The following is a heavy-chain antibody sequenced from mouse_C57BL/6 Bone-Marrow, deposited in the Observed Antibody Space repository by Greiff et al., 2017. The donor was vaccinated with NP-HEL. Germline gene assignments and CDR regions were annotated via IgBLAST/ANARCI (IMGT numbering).Heavy chain of an antibody. Sequence: VQRVESGAELVRPGASVKLSCKASGYTFTDYYINWVKQRPGQGLEWIARIYPGSGNTYYNEKFKGKATLTAEKSSSTAYMQLSSLTSEDSAVYFCARGDLLWYLYYAMDYWGQGTSVTVSS. CDR1: GYTFTDYY. J-gene: IGHJ4*01. V-gene: IGHV1-76*01. CDR2: IYPGSGNT. D-gene: IGHD2-1*01. CDR3: ARGDLLWYLYYAMDY.